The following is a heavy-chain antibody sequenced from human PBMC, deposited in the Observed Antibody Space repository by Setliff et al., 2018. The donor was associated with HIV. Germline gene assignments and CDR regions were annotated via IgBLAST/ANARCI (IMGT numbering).Heavy chain of an antibody. D-gene: IGHD3-22*01. CDR3: ASRIYYYDESRVLREEGFVP. CDR1: GGSISDNKYY. V-gene: IGHV4-39*01. Sequence: SETLSLTCSVSGGSISDNKYYWSWIRQPPGKGLEWTGSIYHSGKTYYNPSLKSRLTISVDTSKNQFSLKLTSVTAADTAMYYCASRIYYYDESRVLREEGFVPWGQGTLVTVS. J-gene: IGHJ5*02. CDR2: IYHSGKT.